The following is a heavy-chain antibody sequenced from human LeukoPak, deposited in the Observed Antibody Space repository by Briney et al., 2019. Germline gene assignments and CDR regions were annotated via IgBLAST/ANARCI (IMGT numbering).Heavy chain of an antibody. CDR1: GGSISSGGYY. CDR2: IHYSGST. Sequence: PSQTLSLTCTVSGGSISSGGYYWSWIRQHPGEGLEWIGYIHYSGSTYYTASLKSRITISVATSKNQFALKLNSVTAADTAVYYCARVIVLRGRHIDSWGQGTLVTVSS. J-gene: IGHJ4*02. V-gene: IGHV4-31*03. D-gene: IGHD3-10*01. CDR3: ARVIVLRGRHIDS.